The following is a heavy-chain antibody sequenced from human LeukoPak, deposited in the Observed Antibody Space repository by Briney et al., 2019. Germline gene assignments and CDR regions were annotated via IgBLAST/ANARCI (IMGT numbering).Heavy chain of an antibody. V-gene: IGHV3-21*01. CDR3: AKELFHYYDSSGYPKGFDY. D-gene: IGHD3-22*01. CDR1: GFTFSSYS. Sequence: GGSLRLSCAASGFTFSSYSMNWVRQAPGKGLEWVSYISSSGSYIYYADSVKGRFTISRDNARNSLYLQMNSLRAEDTAAYYCAKELFHYYDSSGYPKGFDYWGQGTLVTVSS. CDR2: ISSSGSYI. J-gene: IGHJ4*02.